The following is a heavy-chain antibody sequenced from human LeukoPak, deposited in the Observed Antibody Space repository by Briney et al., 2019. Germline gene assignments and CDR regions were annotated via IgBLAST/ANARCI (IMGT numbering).Heavy chain of an antibody. CDR3: ARVGLKYDSSGYNYYYYMDV. D-gene: IGHD3-22*01. J-gene: IGHJ6*03. V-gene: IGHV4-4*07. CDR1: GGSISSYY. Sequence: SETLSLTCTVSGGSISSYYWSWIRQPAGKGLEWIGRIYTSGSTNYNPSLKSRVTMSVDTSKNQFSLKLSSVTAADTAVYYCARVGLKYDSSGYNYYYYMDVWGKGTTVTISS. CDR2: IYTSGST.